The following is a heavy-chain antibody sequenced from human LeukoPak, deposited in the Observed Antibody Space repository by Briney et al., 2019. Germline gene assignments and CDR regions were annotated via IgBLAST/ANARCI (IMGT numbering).Heavy chain of an antibody. CDR3: ARAPRWELLLDY. CDR1: GFTFSSYG. CDR2: ISGSGGST. Sequence: PGGSLRLSCAASGFTFSSYGMSWVRQAPGKGLEWVSAISGSGGSTYYADSVKGRFTISRDNAKNSLYLQMNSLRAEDTAVYYCARAPRWELLLDYWGQGTLVTVSS. D-gene: IGHD1-26*01. V-gene: IGHV3-23*01. J-gene: IGHJ4*02.